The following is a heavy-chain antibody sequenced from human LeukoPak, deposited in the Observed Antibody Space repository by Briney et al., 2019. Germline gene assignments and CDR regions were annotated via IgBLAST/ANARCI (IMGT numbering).Heavy chain of an antibody. V-gene: IGHV3-30*02. D-gene: IGHD2-2*01. CDR3: AKDLIVVVPAPPHDAFDI. CDR1: GFTFSSYG. J-gene: IGHJ3*02. CDR2: IRYDGSNK. Sequence: GGSLRLSCAASGFTFSSYGMHWVRQAPGKGLEWVAFIRYDGSNKYYADSVKGRFTISRDNSKNTLYLQMNSLRAEDTAVYYCAKDLIVVVPAPPHDAFDIWGQGTMVTASS.